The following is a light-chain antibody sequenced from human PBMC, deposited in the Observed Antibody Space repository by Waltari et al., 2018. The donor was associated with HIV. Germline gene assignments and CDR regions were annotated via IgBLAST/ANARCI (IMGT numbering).Light chain of an antibody. CDR3: QSADSSGGFRV. Sequence: SYELTQPPSVSVSPGQPATLTCSGYSLSGPYSYWYQQKPGQAPVAIIYKDTERPSGIPERFSGSSSGKTVTLIINEAQTEDEADYYCQSADSSGGFRVFGGGTRLSVL. CDR2: KDT. V-gene: IGLV3-25*03. J-gene: IGLJ3*02. CDR1: SLSGPY.